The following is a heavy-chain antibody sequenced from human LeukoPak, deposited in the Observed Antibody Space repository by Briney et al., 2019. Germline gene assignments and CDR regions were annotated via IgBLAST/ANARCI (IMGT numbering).Heavy chain of an antibody. CDR2: IYHSGST. Sequence: PSETLSLTCAVSGYSISSGYYWGWIRQPPGKGLEWIGSIYHSGSTYYNPSLKSRVTISVDTSKYQFSLKLSSVTAADTAVYYCARVKRDGYKLSGNTFDYWGQGTLVTVSS. D-gene: IGHD5-24*01. CDR3: ARVKRDGYKLSGNTFDY. J-gene: IGHJ4*02. CDR1: GYSISSGYY. V-gene: IGHV4-38-2*01.